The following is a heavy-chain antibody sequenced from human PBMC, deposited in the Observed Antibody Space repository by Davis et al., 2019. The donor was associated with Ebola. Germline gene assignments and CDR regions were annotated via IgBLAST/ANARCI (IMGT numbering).Heavy chain of an antibody. CDR1: GFTFSSYW. D-gene: IGHD3-3*01. V-gene: IGHV3-74*01. Sequence: PGGSLRLSCAASGFTFSSYWMHWVRQAPGKGLVWVSRINSDGSSTSYADSAKGRFTISRDNAKNTLYLQMNSLRAEDTAVYYCARDSDLEWLLFYFDYWGQGTLVTVSS. CDR3: ARDSDLEWLLFYFDY. J-gene: IGHJ4*02. CDR2: INSDGSST.